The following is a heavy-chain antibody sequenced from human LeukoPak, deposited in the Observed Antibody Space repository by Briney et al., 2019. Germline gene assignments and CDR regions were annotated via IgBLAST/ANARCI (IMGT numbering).Heavy chain of an antibody. V-gene: IGHV4-34*01. CDR2: GSERGGT. D-gene: IGHD1-26*01. Sequence: PSETLSLTCAVYGESLNGHYWSWIRQSPGKGLEWIGEGSERGGTKFNPSLKSRVTISADTSKNQSSLKLSSVTAADTAVYHCAKNGQSGFSFDPWGRGTLVTVSS. CDR3: AKNGQSGFSFDP. CDR1: GESLNGHY. J-gene: IGHJ5*02.